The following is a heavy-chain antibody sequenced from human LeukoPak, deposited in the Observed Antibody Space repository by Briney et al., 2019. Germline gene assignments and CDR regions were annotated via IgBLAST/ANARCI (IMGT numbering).Heavy chain of an antibody. Sequence: SATLSLTCTVSGGSISSGSYYWSWIRQPAGKGLEWIGRIYTSGSTRYNSSLKSRVTISVDTSKNQLSLKLSSVTAADTDVYYCAAPYYDFWSGYYYFDYWGQGTLVTVSS. CDR2: IYTSGST. V-gene: IGHV4-61*02. CDR1: GGSISSGSYY. CDR3: AAPYYDFWSGYYYFDY. J-gene: IGHJ4*02. D-gene: IGHD3-3*01.